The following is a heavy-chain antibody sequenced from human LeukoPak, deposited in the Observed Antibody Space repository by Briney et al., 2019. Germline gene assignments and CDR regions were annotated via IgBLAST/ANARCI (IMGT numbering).Heavy chain of an antibody. CDR3: ARDNWNGPYFDY. V-gene: IGHV1-2*04. Sequence: ASVKVSCKASGYTFTDYYIHWVRQAPGQGLEWVGWINPKNGDSNYEQRFQGWVTVTRDTSISTAYMELNRLTSHDTAVYYCARDNWNGPYFDYWGQGTLVTVSS. CDR2: INPKNGDS. CDR1: GYTFTDYY. J-gene: IGHJ4*02. D-gene: IGHD1-20*01.